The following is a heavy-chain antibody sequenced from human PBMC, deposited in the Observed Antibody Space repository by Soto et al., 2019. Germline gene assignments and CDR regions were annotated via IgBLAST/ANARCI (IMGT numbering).Heavy chain of an antibody. J-gene: IGHJ4*02. CDR2: ISGSGGST. CDR3: AKQYDSSGYPPGYFDY. Sequence: PGGSLRLSCAASGFTFSSYAKSWVRQAPGKGLEWVSAISGSGGSTYYADSVKGRFTISRDNSKNTLYLQMNSLRAEDTAVYYCAKQYDSSGYPPGYFDYWGQGTMVTVYS. V-gene: IGHV3-23*01. D-gene: IGHD3-22*01. CDR1: GFTFSSYA.